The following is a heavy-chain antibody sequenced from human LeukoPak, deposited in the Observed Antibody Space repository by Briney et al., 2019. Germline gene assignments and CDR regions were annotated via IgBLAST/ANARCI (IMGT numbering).Heavy chain of an antibody. J-gene: IGHJ4*02. CDR3: ARVPGCSSTSCPGAFDY. D-gene: IGHD2-2*01. Sequence: SETLSLTCTVSGGSISSGSYYWSWIRQPPGKGLEWIGRIYTSGSTNYNPSLKSRVTMSVDTSKNQFSLKLSSVTAADTAVYYCARVPGCSSTSCPGAFDYWGQGTLVTVSS. CDR2: IYTSGST. CDR1: GGSISSGSYY. V-gene: IGHV4-61*02.